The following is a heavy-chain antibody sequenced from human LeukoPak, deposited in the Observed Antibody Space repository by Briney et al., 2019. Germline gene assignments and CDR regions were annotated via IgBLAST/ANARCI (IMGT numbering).Heavy chain of an antibody. J-gene: IGHJ4*02. CDR2: IHYSGST. D-gene: IGHD3-22*01. CDR3: ARGRITYYYDSSGYSLFDY. Sequence: SETLSLTCTVSGGSISSYYWSWIRQPAGKGLEWIGYIHYSGSTNYNPSLKSRVTISVDTSKNQFSLKLSSVTAADTAVYYCARGRITYYYDSSGYSLFDYWGQGTLVTVSS. CDR1: GGSISSYY. V-gene: IGHV4-59*12.